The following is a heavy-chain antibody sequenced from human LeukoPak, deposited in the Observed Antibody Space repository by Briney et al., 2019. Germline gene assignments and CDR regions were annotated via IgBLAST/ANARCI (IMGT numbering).Heavy chain of an antibody. V-gene: IGHV1-18*01. CDR1: GYTFTSYG. CDR2: ISAYNGNT. J-gene: IGHJ5*02. Sequence: ASVKVSCKASGYTFTSYGISWVRQAPGQGLEWMGWISAYNGNTNYAQELQGRVTMTTDTSTSTAYMELRSLRSDDTAVYYCARDVVRVGNNWFDPWGQGTLVTVSS. CDR3: ARDVVRVGNNWFDP. D-gene: IGHD1-26*01.